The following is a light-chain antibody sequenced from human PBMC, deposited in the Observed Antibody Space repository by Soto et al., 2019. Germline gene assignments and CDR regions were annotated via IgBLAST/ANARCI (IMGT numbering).Light chain of an antibody. CDR1: SSDVGDNY. Sequence: QSVLTQPASVSGSPGQSITISCTGTSSDVGDNYVSWYQQHPGKAPKLMIYDVSSRPSGVSNRFSASKSGNTASLTISGRQAEDESDYYCSSYPSSSTLVVFGGGTKLTVL. CDR2: DVS. CDR3: SSYPSSSTLVV. V-gene: IGLV2-14*01. J-gene: IGLJ2*01.